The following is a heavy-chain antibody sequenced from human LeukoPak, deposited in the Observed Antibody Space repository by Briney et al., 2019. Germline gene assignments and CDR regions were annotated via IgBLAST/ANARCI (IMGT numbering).Heavy chain of an antibody. Sequence: SGPTLVKPTQTLTLTCTFSGFSLSTSGVGVGWIRQPPGKALEWLALIYWNDDKRYSPSLKSRLTIAKDTSKNQVVPTMTNMDPVDTATYYCAHTVAAGSPNLYNFDYWGQGTLVTVSS. CDR3: AHTVAAGSPNLYNFDY. CDR1: GFSLSTSGVG. J-gene: IGHJ4*02. D-gene: IGHD2-15*01. CDR2: IYWNDDK. V-gene: IGHV2-5*01.